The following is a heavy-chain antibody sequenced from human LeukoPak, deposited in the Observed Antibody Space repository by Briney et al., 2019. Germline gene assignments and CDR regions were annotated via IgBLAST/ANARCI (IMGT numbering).Heavy chain of an antibody. V-gene: IGHV4-39*07. CDR3: ARGTRGSDSSFDY. D-gene: IGHD1-1*01. CDR1: GDSSSSNGFC. CDR2: IYYSGST. Sequence: KSSETLSLTCTVSGDSSSSNGFCWGWIRQPPGKGLGWMGNIYYSGSTYYNPSLKSRVTTSVHTSKTQFSLKLSSVTAADTAVYYCARGTRGSDSSFDYWGQGTLVTVSS. J-gene: IGHJ4*02.